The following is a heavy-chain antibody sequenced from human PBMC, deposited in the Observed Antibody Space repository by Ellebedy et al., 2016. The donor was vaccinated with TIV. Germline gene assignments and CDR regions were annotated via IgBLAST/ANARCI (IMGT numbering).Heavy chain of an antibody. CDR1: GGSISSSNW. J-gene: IGHJ6*02. CDR2: IYHSGST. D-gene: IGHD3-10*01. V-gene: IGHV4-4*02. CDR3: ARVRGGVGMDV. Sequence: MPSETLSLTCAVSGGSISSSNWWSWVRQPPGKGLEWIGEIYHSGSTNYNPSLKSRVTISVDKSKNQFSLKLSSVSVADTAVYYYARVRGGVGMDVWGQGTTVTVSS.